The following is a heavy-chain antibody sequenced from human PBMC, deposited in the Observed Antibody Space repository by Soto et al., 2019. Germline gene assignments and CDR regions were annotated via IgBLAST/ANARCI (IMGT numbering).Heavy chain of an antibody. Sequence: SVEVSCKASGYTFTSYGISWVRQAPGQGLEWMGWISAYNGNTNYAQKLQGRVTMTRDTSISTAYMELSSLRSDDTAVYYCARAGGPVDYSDYVGTHYFDYWGQGALVTVSS. V-gene: IGHV1-18*01. CDR1: GYTFTSYG. CDR2: ISAYNGNT. D-gene: IGHD4-17*01. CDR3: ARAGGPVDYSDYVGTHYFDY. J-gene: IGHJ4*02.